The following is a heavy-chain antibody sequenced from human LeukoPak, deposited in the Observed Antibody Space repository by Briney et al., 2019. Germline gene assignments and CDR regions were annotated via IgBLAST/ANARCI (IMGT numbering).Heavy chain of an antibody. V-gene: IGHV3-23*01. J-gene: IGHJ4*02. CDR3: ARIYVWGSYSPYYFDY. CDR2: LTDSGGTT. Sequence: GGSLRLSCVASGFTFSSYAMGWVRQAPGKRPEWVSSLTDSGGTTYYVDSVKGRYTISRDNSKNTLYLQMNSLRAEDTAVYYCARIYVWGSYSPYYFDYWGQGTLVTVSS. D-gene: IGHD3-16*01. CDR1: GFTFSSYA.